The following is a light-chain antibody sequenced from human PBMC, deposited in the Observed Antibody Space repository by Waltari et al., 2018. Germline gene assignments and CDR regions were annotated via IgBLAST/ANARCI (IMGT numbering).Light chain of an antibody. CDR3: CSYAGSDTFVV. V-gene: IGLV2-23*02. Sequence: QSALTQPASVSGSPGQSITISCTGTSSDVGSYNLVSWYQQHPDKAPKLMIYEVSNRPSGVSDGVPGSKSGNTASLTISGLQAEDEADYYCCSYAGSDTFVVLGGGTKLTVL. J-gene: IGLJ2*01. CDR1: SSDVGSYNL. CDR2: EVS.